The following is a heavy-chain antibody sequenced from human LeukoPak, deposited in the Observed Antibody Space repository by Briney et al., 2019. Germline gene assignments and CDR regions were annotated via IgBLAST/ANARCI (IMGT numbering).Heavy chain of an antibody. V-gene: IGHV1-18*01. D-gene: IGHD3-3*01. CDR1: GYTFTSYG. Sequence: ASVKVSCKASGYTFTSYGISWVRQAPGQGLEWMGWISAYNGNTNYAQKLQGRVTMTTDTSTSTAYMELRSLRSDDTAVYYCARDFYSITIFGVATSDNWFGPWGQGTLVTVSS. CDR3: ARDFYSITIFGVATSDNWFGP. J-gene: IGHJ5*02. CDR2: ISAYNGNT.